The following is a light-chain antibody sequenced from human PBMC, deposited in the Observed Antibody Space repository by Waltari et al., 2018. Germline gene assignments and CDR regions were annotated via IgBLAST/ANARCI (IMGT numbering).Light chain of an antibody. Sequence: EIVLTQSPGTLALSPGARATLSCRASQRVGRALAWYQQKPGQAPRLLIYDASGRTTGIPDRFRGSGSRTDFSLTISRVEPEDFAVYYCQMYVRLPVTFGQGTKVEVK. J-gene: IGKJ1*01. CDR1: QRVGRA. CDR2: DAS. V-gene: IGKV3-20*01. CDR3: QMYVRLPVT.